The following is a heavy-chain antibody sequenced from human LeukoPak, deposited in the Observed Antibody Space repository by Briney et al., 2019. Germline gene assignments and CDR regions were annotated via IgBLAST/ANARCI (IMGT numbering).Heavy chain of an antibody. V-gene: IGHV3-21*01. D-gene: IGHD2-15*01. CDR3: ARPRYCSSGSCFSDY. CDR1: GFTFSSYS. J-gene: IGHJ4*02. Sequence: GGSLRLSCAASGFTFSSYSMNWVRQAPGKGLEWVSSISSSSSYIYYADSVKGRFTISRDNAKNSLYLQMNSLRAEDTAVYYCARPRYCSSGSCFSDYWGQGTLVTVSS. CDR2: ISSSSSYI.